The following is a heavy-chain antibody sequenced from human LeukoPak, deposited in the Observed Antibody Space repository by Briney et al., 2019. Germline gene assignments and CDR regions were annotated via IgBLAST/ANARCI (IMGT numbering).Heavy chain of an antibody. J-gene: IGHJ4*02. D-gene: IGHD6-6*01. CDR1: GFTFSGSA. CDR2: IRSKANSYAT. V-gene: IGHV3-73*01. Sequence: PGGSLRLSCAASGFTFSGSAMHWVRQASGKGLEWVGRIRSKANSYATAYAASVKGRFTISRDDSKNTAYLQMNSLKTEDTAVYYCTGHLAAPDSDYWGQGTLVTVSS. CDR3: TGHLAAPDSDY.